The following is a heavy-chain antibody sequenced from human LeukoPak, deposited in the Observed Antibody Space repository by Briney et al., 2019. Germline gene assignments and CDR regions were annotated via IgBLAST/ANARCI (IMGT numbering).Heavy chain of an antibody. J-gene: IGHJ6*02. Sequence: PGESLKISCKGSGYIFTSYWIGWVRQMPGKGLEGMGIIDPGDSDTRYSPSFQGQVTISADKSISTPYLQWSSLKASDTAMYYCARLGYDSSGYRYGMDVWGQGTTVTVSS. V-gene: IGHV5-51*01. CDR1: GYIFTSYW. D-gene: IGHD3-22*01. CDR2: IDPGDSDT. CDR3: ARLGYDSSGYRYGMDV.